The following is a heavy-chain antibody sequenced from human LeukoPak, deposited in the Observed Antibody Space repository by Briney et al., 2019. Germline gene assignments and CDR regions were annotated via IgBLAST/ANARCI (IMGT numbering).Heavy chain of an antibody. CDR2: INHSGST. Sequence: KPSETLSLTCAVYGGSFSGYYWSWIRQPPGKGLEWIGEINHSGSTNYNPSLKSRVTISVDTSKNQFSLKLSSVTAADTAVYYCARAGPAATRYYYYGMGVWGQGTTVTVSS. J-gene: IGHJ6*02. CDR1: GGSFSGYY. V-gene: IGHV4-34*01. CDR3: ARAGPAATRYYYYGMGV. D-gene: IGHD2-15*01.